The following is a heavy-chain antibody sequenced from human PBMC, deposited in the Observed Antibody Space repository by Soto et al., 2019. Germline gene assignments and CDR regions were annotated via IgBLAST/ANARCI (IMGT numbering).Heavy chain of an antibody. J-gene: IGHJ1*01. Sequence: QVQLVESGGRVVQPGGSLRLSCAASGFMFSRYAIHWVRQAPGKGLEWVAVISKDGSVNYYADSVRGRFSISRDKSKNTVYLEMNGMRDDDTAVFYCARSRSGAVSDFFGYWGQGTLVTVSS. CDR3: ARSRSGAVSDFFGY. CDR1: GFMFSRYA. D-gene: IGHD3-3*01. V-gene: IGHV3-30-3*01. CDR2: ISKDGSVN.